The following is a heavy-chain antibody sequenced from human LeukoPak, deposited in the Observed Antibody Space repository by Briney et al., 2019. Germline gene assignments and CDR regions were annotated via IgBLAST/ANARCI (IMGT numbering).Heavy chain of an antibody. CDR1: GYTLTELS. Sequence: ASVKVSCKVSGYTLTELSMHWVRQAPGKGLEWMGGFDPEDGETIYAQKFQGRVTVTEDTSTDTAYMELSSLRSEDTAVYYCATKIYDFWSPSGAFDIWGQGTMVTVSS. CDR3: ATKIYDFWSPSGAFDI. V-gene: IGHV1-24*01. CDR2: FDPEDGET. D-gene: IGHD3-3*01. J-gene: IGHJ3*02.